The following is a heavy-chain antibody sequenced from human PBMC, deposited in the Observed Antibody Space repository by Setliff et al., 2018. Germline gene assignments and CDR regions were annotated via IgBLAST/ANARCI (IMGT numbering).Heavy chain of an antibody. Sequence: GGSLRLSCAASGFTFSSYWMSWVRQAPGKGLEWVANIKQDGSEKFYVDSVKGRFTISRDNAKNSLYLQMNSLRAEDTAVYCCARARGGYDFDYWGQGTLVTVSS. V-gene: IGHV3-7*01. CDR2: IKQDGSEK. CDR3: ARARGGYDFDY. CDR1: GFTFSSYW. J-gene: IGHJ4*02. D-gene: IGHD5-12*01.